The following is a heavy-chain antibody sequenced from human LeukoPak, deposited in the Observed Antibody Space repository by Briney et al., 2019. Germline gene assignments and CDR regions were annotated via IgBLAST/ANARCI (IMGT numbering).Heavy chain of an antibody. V-gene: IGHV1-69*06. D-gene: IGHD3-10*01. CDR2: IIPIFGTA. J-gene: IGHJ5*02. CDR3: ATAPPPMVRGVIINRNWFDP. CDR1: GGTFSSYA. Sequence: SVKVSCKASGGTFSSYAISWVRQAPGQGLEWMGGIIPIFGTANYAQKFQGRVTITADKSTSTAYMELSSLRSEDTAVYYCATAPPPMVRGVIINRNWFDPWGQGTLVTVSS.